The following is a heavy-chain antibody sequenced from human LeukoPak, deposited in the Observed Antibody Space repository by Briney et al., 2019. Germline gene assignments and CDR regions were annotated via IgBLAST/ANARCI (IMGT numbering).Heavy chain of an antibody. CDR1: GGSISSYY. Sequence: SETLSLTCTVSGGSISSYYWSWIRQPPGKGLEWIGYIYYSGSTNYNPSLKSRVTITVDTSRNQFSLKLSSVTAADTAVYYCARGGTVRNGMDVWGQGTTVTVSS. V-gene: IGHV4-59*01. J-gene: IGHJ6*02. CDR2: IYYSGST. D-gene: IGHD1-26*01. CDR3: ARGGTVRNGMDV.